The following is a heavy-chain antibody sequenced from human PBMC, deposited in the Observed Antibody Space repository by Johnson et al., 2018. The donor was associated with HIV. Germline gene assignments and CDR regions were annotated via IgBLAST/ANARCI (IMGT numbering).Heavy chain of an antibody. J-gene: IGHJ3*02. CDR1: GFTVSSDY. V-gene: IGHV3-53*01. CDR2: IDSGGTT. Sequence: VQLVESGGGLIQPGGSLRLSCAVSGFTVSSDYMSWVRQAPGKGLEWVSVIDSGGTTYYADSVKGRFTISRDTSKNTLYLETNSLRPEDTAVYYCTRQADIWGQGTMVTVSS. CDR3: TRQADI.